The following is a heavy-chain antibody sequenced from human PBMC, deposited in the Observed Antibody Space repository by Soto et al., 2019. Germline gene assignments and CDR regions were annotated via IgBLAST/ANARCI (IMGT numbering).Heavy chain of an antibody. CDR3: TTDLHSTLALYNWFDP. Sequence: EVQLVESGGGLVKPGGSLRLSCAASGFTFSNAWMSWVRQAPGKGLEWVGRIKSKTDGGTTDYAAPVKGRFTISRDDSKNTLYLQMNSLKTEDTAVYYCTTDLHSTLALYNWFDPWGQGTLVTVSS. CDR1: GFTFSNAW. CDR2: IKSKTDGGTT. J-gene: IGHJ5*02. D-gene: IGHD4-17*01. V-gene: IGHV3-15*01.